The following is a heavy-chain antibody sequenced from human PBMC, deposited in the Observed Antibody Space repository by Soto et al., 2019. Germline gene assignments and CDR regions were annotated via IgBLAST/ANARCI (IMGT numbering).Heavy chain of an antibody. CDR3: AKMPRGYDFWSGAPDYYMDV. V-gene: IGHV3-23*01. CDR2: ISGSGGST. Sequence: GGSLRLSCAASGFTFSSYAMSWVRQAPGKGLEWVSAISGSGGSTYYADSVKGRFTISRDNSKNTLYLQMNSLRAEDTAVYYCAKMPRGYDFWSGAPDYYMDVWGKGTTVTVSS. J-gene: IGHJ6*03. D-gene: IGHD3-3*01. CDR1: GFTFSSYA.